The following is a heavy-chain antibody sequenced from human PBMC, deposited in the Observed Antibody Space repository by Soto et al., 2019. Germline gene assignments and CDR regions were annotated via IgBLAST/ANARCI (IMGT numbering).Heavy chain of an antibody. CDR2: ISSSGRTI. CDR1: VFTFTDYY. V-gene: IGHV3-11*01. J-gene: IGHJ5*02. CDR3: ARDLVRGVISFWFDP. D-gene: IGHD3-10*01. Sequence: PGGPLRLSCAASVFTFTDYYMSWIRPAPGQGLEWVSYISSSGRTIYYADSVKGRYTISRYTPTNSLSLQINSLRAEDTAVYYCARDLVRGVISFWFDPWGQGTLVTVSS.